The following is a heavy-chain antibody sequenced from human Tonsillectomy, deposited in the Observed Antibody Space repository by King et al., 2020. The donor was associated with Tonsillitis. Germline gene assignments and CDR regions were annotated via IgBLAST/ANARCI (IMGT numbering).Heavy chain of an antibody. J-gene: IGHJ5*02. CDR2: VDPEDGVT. CDR1: GDTFTDYY. D-gene: IGHD6-19*01. CDR3: ATSKPDSSGYTS. V-gene: IGHV1-69-2*01. Sequence: QLVQSGAEVKKPGATVKIFCKGSGDTFTDYYMHWVQQAPVKGLEWMGRVDPEDGVTIYAAKFHGRVTITADTSTDTAYMELSSLRSEDTAVYYCATSKPDSSGYTSWGQGTLVTVSS.